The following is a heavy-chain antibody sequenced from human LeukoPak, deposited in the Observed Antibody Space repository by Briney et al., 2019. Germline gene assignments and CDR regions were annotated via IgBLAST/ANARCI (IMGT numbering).Heavy chain of an antibody. V-gene: IGHV1-69*04. CDR1: GGTFSRYA. CDR3: ARELAYSSSGPFDY. J-gene: IGHJ4*02. D-gene: IGHD6-6*01. Sequence: SVKVSCKASGGTFSRYAISWVRQAPGQGLEWMGRIIPIIGIVNYAQKFQGRVTITADKSTSTAYMELSSLRSEDTAVYYCARELAYSSSGPFDYWGQGTLVTVSS. CDR2: IIPIIGIV.